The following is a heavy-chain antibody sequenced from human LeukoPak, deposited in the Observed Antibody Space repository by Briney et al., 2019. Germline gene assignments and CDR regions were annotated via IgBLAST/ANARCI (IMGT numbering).Heavy chain of an antibody. CDR2: IYYSGST. CDR3: ARARYFDL. Sequence: PSETLSLTCTVSGGSISSYYWSWIRQPPGKGLEWMGYIYYSGSTNYNPSLKSRVTISVDTSKNQFSLKLSSVTAADTALYYCARARYFDLWGRGTLVTVSS. V-gene: IGHV4-59*01. CDR1: GGSISSYY. J-gene: IGHJ2*01.